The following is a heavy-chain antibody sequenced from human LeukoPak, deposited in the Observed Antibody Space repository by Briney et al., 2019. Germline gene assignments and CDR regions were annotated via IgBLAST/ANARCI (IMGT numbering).Heavy chain of an antibody. D-gene: IGHD6-19*01. Sequence: GGSLRLSCVASGFTFDDYAMNWVRQAPGKSLEWVSFISGDGDSTYYADSVKGRFTISRDNSKNSLYLQMNSLKTEDTAVYYCAGGRGWYSPDYWGQGTLVTVSS. V-gene: IGHV3-43*02. CDR2: ISGDGDST. CDR1: GFTFDDYA. J-gene: IGHJ4*02. CDR3: AGGRGWYSPDY.